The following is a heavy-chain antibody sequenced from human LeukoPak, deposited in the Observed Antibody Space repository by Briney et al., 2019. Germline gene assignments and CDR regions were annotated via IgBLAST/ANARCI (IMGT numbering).Heavy chain of an antibody. V-gene: IGHV1-18*01. Sequence: GASVKVSCKASGYTFTSFGILWVRQAPGQGLEWMGWISTYNGATNYAQNLQARVTMTTDTSTSTAYMELRSLRSDDTAVYYCARAVVVASAIRWFDPWGQGTLVTVPS. CDR1: GYTFTSFG. CDR2: ISTYNGAT. J-gene: IGHJ5*02. D-gene: IGHD2-2*02. CDR3: ARAVVVASAIRWFDP.